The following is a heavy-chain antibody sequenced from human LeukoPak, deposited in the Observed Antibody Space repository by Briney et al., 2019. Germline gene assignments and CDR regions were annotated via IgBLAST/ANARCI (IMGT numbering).Heavy chain of an antibody. CDR3: ARGRARYYGSGSYYGPSYYYYMDV. CDR2: INPSGGST. Sequence: ASVKVSCKASGYTFTSYYMHWVRQAPGQGLEWMGIINPSGGSTSYAQKFQGRVTMTGDTSTSTVYMELSSLRSEDTAVYYCARGRARYYGSGSYYGPSYYYYMDVWGKGTTVTISS. J-gene: IGHJ6*03. V-gene: IGHV1-46*01. D-gene: IGHD3-10*01. CDR1: GYTFTSYY.